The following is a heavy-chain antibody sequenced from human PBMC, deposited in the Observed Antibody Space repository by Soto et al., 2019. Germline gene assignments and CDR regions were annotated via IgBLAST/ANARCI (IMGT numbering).Heavy chain of an antibody. CDR3: ARDHSSGINWFDP. V-gene: IGHV4-31*03. J-gene: IGHJ5*02. D-gene: IGHD6-19*01. CDR2: IYYSGST. Sequence: PSETLSLTCTVSGGSISSGGYYWSWIRQHPGKGLERIGYIYYSGSTYYNPSLKSRVTISVDTSKNQFSLRLSSVTAAVTAAYYCARDHSSGINWFDPWGQGTLVTVSS. CDR1: GGSISSGGYY.